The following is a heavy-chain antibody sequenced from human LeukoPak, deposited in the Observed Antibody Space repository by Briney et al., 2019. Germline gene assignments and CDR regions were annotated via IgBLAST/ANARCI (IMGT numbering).Heavy chain of an antibody. CDR1: GYTFTSYG. Sequence: ASVKVSCKASGYTFTSYGISWVRQAPGQGLEWMGWISAYNGNTNYAQKLQGRVTMTTDTSTSTAYMELRSLRSDDTAVHYCARQYDYVWGSYEVPAFDIWGQGTMVTVSS. J-gene: IGHJ3*02. D-gene: IGHD3-16*01. V-gene: IGHV1-18*01. CDR3: ARQYDYVWGSYEVPAFDI. CDR2: ISAYNGNT.